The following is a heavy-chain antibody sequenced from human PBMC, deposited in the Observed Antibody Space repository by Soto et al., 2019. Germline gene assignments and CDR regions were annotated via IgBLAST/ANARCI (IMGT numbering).Heavy chain of an antibody. J-gene: IGHJ4*02. Sequence: QMQLVQSGPEVKKPGTSVKVSCKASGFTFTSSAVQWVRQARGQRLEWIGWIVVGSGNTNYAQKFQERDTITRNMSTSTAYMELSSLTSEDTAVYYCAAGSTVTAYYFDYWGQGTLVTVSS. CDR2: IVVGSGNT. D-gene: IGHD4-17*01. CDR1: GFTFTSSA. CDR3: AAGSTVTAYYFDY. V-gene: IGHV1-58*01.